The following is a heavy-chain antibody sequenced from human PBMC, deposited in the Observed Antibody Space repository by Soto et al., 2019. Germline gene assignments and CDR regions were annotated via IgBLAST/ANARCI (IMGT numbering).Heavy chain of an antibody. CDR3: AKTSAYYYDSSGH. CDR2: ISSSGGST. D-gene: IGHD3-22*01. Sequence: GGSLRLSCAASVFTFSSYAMSWVRQAPGKGLEWVSAISSSGGSTYYADSVKGRFTISRDNSKNTLYLQMNSLRAEDTAVYYCAKTSAYYYDSSGHWGQGTLVTVSS. J-gene: IGHJ4*02. CDR1: VFTFSSYA. V-gene: IGHV3-23*01.